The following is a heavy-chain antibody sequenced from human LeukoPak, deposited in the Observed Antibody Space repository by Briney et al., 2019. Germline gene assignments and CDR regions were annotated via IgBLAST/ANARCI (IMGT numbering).Heavy chain of an antibody. CDR2: ISSSSSYT. CDR3: ARGWGIGLRYFDY. CDR1: VFTFSSYS. V-gene: IGHV3-21*01. Sequence: GGSLRLSCAASVFTFSSYSMNWVRQAPGKGLEWVSSISSSSSYTYYADSVKGRFTISRDNAKNSLYLQMNSLRAEDTAVYYCARGWGIGLRYFDYWGQGTLVTVSS. D-gene: IGHD3-16*01. J-gene: IGHJ4*02.